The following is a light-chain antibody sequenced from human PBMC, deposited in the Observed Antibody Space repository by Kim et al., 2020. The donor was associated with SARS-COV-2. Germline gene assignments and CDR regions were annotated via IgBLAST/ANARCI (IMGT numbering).Light chain of an antibody. V-gene: IGLV3-19*01. J-gene: IGLJ2*01. CDR3: NSRDSSGNHVV. CDR1: SLKSYY. Sequence: ALGQTDEITCQGDSLKSYYASWFQQRPGQAPLLVMYAKNIRPSGIPDRCSGSSSGNTASLSSTGAQAEDEGDYYCNSRDSSGNHVVFGGGTQLTVL. CDR2: AKN.